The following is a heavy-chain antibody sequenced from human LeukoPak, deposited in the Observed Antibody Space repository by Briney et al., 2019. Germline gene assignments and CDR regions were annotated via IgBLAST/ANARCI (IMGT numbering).Heavy chain of an antibody. CDR3: ARGGGLDV. D-gene: IGHD3-16*01. V-gene: IGHV3-7*03. CDR1: GLTVSNNY. CDR2: INHNGNVN. Sequence: PGGSLRLSCAASGLTVSNNYMSWVRQAPGKGLEWVASINHNGNVNYYVDSVKGRFTISRDNAKNSLYLQMSNLRAEDTAVYFCARGGGLDVWGQGATVTVSS. J-gene: IGHJ6*02.